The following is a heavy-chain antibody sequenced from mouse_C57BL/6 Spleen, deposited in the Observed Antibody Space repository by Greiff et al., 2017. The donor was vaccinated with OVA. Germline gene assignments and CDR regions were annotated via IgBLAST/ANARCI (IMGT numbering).Heavy chain of an antibody. CDR3: TSPITTVPYYYAMDY. CDR1: GYTFTSYW. D-gene: IGHD1-1*01. J-gene: IGHJ4*01. CDR2: IYPGNSDT. V-gene: IGHV1-5*01. Sequence: EVQLQQSGTVLARPGASVKMSCKTSGYTFTSYWMHWVNQRPGQGLEWIGAIYPGNSDTSYNQKFKGKAKLTAVTSASTAYMELSSLTNEDSAVYYCTSPITTVPYYYAMDYWGQGTSVTVSS.